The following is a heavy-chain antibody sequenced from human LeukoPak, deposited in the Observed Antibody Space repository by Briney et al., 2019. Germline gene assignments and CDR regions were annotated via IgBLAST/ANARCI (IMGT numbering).Heavy chain of an antibody. J-gene: IGHJ4*02. Sequence: SETLSLTCTVSSYSISSNYHWGWIRQPPGKGLEWIGSIYHSGYTYYKPSLKSRVTISVDTSKNQVALNLSSVTAADTAVYYCARVVPADMRLDNWGQGTLVTV. CDR2: IYHSGYT. CDR3: ARVVPADMRLDN. D-gene: IGHD2-2*01. CDR1: SYSISSNYH. V-gene: IGHV4-38-2*02.